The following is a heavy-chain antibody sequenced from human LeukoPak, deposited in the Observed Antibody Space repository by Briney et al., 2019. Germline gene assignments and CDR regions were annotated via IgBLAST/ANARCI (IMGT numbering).Heavy chain of an antibody. Sequence: GGSLRLSCAASGFTFSSYSMNWVRQAPGKGLEWVSYISSSGSNIYYADSVKGRFTISRDNAKNSLYLQMNSLRAEDTAVYYCARGWISDSFDYWGQGTLVTVSS. D-gene: IGHD5-12*01. J-gene: IGHJ4*02. CDR2: ISSSGSNI. V-gene: IGHV3-48*04. CDR3: ARGWISDSFDY. CDR1: GFTFSSYS.